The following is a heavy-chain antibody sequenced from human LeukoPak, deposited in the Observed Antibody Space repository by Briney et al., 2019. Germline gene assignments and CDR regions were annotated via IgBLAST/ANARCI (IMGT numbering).Heavy chain of an antibody. Sequence: GGSLRLSCAASGFTFSSYAMSWVRQAPGKGLEWVSAISGSGGSTYYADSVKGRFTISRDNSKNTLYLQMNSLRAEDTAVYYCAKDWWDCGDHEGDYWGQGTLVTVSS. CDR3: AKDWWDCGDHEGDY. V-gene: IGHV3-23*01. J-gene: IGHJ4*02. CDR1: GFTFSSYA. CDR2: ISGSGGST. D-gene: IGHD4-17*01.